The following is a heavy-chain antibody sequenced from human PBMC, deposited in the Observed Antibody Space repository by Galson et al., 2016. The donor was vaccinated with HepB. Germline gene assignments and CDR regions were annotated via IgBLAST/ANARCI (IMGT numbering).Heavy chain of an antibody. D-gene: IGHD3-22*01. V-gene: IGHV1-18*01. Sequence: SVKVSCKASGYTFTNYGLSWVRQAPGQGLEWMGWISAYNGHTNYAQSLQGRVTLTTDTSTRLSYMELRSLRSDDTAVYYCARDLRHYDSGGYDDTFDIWGQGTMVTVSS. CDR2: ISAYNGHT. CDR1: GYTFTNYG. J-gene: IGHJ3*02. CDR3: ARDLRHYDSGGYDDTFDI.